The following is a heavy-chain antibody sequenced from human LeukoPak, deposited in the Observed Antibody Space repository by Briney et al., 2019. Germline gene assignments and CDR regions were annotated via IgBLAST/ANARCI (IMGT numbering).Heavy chain of an antibody. J-gene: IGHJ3*02. V-gene: IGHV4-39*02. CDR2: IYSGST. CDR1: STNY. Sequence: STNYMSWVRQPPGKGLEWIGSIYSGSTYYNPSLKSRVTISVDTSKNQFSLKLSSVTAADTAVYYCARERRATVTTVAFDIWGQGTMVTVSS. CDR3: ARERRATVTTVAFDI. D-gene: IGHD4-17*01.